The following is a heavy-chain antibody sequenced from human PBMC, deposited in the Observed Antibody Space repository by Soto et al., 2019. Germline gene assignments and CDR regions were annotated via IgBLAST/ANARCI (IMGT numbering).Heavy chain of an antibody. J-gene: IGHJ4*02. Sequence: GGSLRLSCAASGFTFSSYAMSWVRQAPGKGLEWVSAISGSGGSTYYADSVKGRFTISRDNSKNTLYLQMNSLRAEDTAVYYCAKGSYYDFWSGYYTRYFDYWGQGTLVTVSS. CDR1: GFTFSSYA. V-gene: IGHV3-23*01. CDR3: AKGSYYDFWSGYYTRYFDY. CDR2: ISGSGGST. D-gene: IGHD3-3*01.